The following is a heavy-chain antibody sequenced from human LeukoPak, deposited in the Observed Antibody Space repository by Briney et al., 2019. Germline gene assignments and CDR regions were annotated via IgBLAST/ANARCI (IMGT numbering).Heavy chain of an antibody. CDR3: ARDVSSIEAGGHDY. V-gene: IGHV1-2*02. D-gene: IGHD3-16*01. Sequence: ASVTVSFMASGYTFTVYYMHWVRQAPGQGLEWMGWINPNSGGTNYAQKVQGRVTMTRDTSISTAYMELSRLRSDDTAVYYCARDVSSIEAGGHDYWGQGTLVTVSS. CDR1: GYTFTVYY. J-gene: IGHJ4*02. CDR2: INPNSGGT.